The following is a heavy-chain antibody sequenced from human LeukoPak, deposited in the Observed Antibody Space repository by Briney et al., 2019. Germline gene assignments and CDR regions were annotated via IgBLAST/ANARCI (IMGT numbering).Heavy chain of an antibody. D-gene: IGHD3-3*01. V-gene: IGHV4-39*07. CDR3: ARRVISEISIDKGNWLDP. J-gene: IGHJ5*02. Sequence: SETLSLTCTVSGGSISSSSYYWGWIRQPPGKGLEWIGSIYYSGSTYYNPSLKSRVTISVDTSKNQFSLKLSSVTAADTAVYYCARRVISEISIDKGNWLDPWGQGTLVTVSS. CDR1: GGSISSSSYY. CDR2: IYYSGST.